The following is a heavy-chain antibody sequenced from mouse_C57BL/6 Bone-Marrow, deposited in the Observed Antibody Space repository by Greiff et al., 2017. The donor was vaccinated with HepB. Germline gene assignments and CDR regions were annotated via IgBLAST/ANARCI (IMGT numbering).Heavy chain of an antibody. V-gene: IGHV3-6*01. D-gene: IGHD4-1*01. J-gene: IGHJ2*01. CDR1: GYSITSGYY. CDR2: ISYDGSN. CDR3: AREEGLTGTDFVY. Sequence: EVQRVESGPGLVKPSQSLSLTCSVTGYSITSGYYWNWIRQFPGNKLEWMGYISYDGSNNYNPSLKNRISITRDTSKNQFFLKLNSVTTEDTATYYCAREEGLTGTDFVYWGQGTTLTVSS.